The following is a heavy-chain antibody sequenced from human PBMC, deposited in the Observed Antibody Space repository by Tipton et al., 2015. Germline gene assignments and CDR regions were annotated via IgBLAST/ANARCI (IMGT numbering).Heavy chain of an antibody. Sequence: GLVKPSGTLSLTCAVSGGSISSSHWWTWVRQPPGKGLEWIGEIYHSGSTNYNPSLKSRVTISVDTSKDQFSLKLSSVTAADTALYYCARTGYCSGGSCRFNYFDYWGQGTLVTVSS. CDR3: ARTGYCSGGSCRFNYFDY. CDR2: IYHSGST. V-gene: IGHV4-4*02. CDR1: GGSISSSHW. J-gene: IGHJ4*02. D-gene: IGHD2-15*01.